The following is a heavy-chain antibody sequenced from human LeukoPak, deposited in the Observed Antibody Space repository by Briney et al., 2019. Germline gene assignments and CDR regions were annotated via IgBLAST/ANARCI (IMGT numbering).Heavy chain of an antibody. J-gene: IGHJ6*02. CDR2: IYSGGST. D-gene: IGHD2-2*02. Sequence: GGSLRLSCAASGFTVSSNYMSWVRQAPGKGLEWVSVIYSGGSTYYADSVKGRSTISRDNSKNTLYLQMNSLRAEDTAVYYCARDPRYCSSTSCSTSYYYYGMDVWGQGTTVTVSS. V-gene: IGHV3-53*01. CDR3: ARDPRYCSSTSCSTSYYYYGMDV. CDR1: GFTVSSNY.